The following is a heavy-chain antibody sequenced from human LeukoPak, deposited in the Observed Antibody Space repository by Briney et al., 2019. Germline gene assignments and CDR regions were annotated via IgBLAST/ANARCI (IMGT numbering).Heavy chain of an antibody. CDR3: ARGTRAAAGDAFDI. V-gene: IGHV1-2*02. Sequence: ASVKVSCKASGYTFTGYYMHWVRQAPGQGLEWMGWINPNSGGTNYAQKLQGRVTMTTDTSTSTAYMELRSLRSDDTAVYYCARGTRAAAGDAFDIWGQGTMVTVSS. J-gene: IGHJ3*02. D-gene: IGHD6-13*01. CDR1: GYTFTGYY. CDR2: INPNSGGT.